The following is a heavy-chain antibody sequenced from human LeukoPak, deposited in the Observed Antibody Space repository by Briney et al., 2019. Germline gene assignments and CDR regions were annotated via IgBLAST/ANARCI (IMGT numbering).Heavy chain of an antibody. D-gene: IGHD2-15*01. CDR3: VRDGYCSGGSCSWTLDY. Sequence: GGSLRLSCAASGFTFTNYDMHWVRQATGKGLEWVSGIGTAGDTYYPASVKGRFTISRENARNSLYLQMNSLRAGDTAVYYCVRDGYCSGGSCSWTLDYWGQGTLVTVSS. V-gene: IGHV3-13*01. CDR2: IGTAGDT. CDR1: GFTFTNYD. J-gene: IGHJ4*02.